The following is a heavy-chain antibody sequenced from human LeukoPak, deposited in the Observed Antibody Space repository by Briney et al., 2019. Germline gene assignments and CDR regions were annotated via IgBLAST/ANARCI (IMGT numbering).Heavy chain of an antibody. J-gene: IGHJ4*02. CDR3: ARDLQPTVPTSGY. Sequence: SETLSLTCAVSGYSISSGYYWGWIRQPPGKGLEWIGSIYHSGSTYYNPSLKSRVTISVDTSKNQFSLKLSSVTAADTAVYYCARDLQPTVPTSGYWGQGTLVTVSS. CDR2: IYHSGST. CDR1: GYSISSGYY. D-gene: IGHD4-17*01. V-gene: IGHV4-38-2*02.